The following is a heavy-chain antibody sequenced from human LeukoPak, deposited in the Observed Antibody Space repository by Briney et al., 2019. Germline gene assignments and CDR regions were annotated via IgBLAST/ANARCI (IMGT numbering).Heavy chain of an antibody. J-gene: IGHJ6*02. CDR1: GFTFSSYA. CDR2: ISYHGGNK. D-gene: IGHD4-11*01. V-gene: IGHV3-30-3*01. CDR3: ARDYGRTTDYYYYTMDV. Sequence: GGSLRLSCAASGFTFSSYAMHWVRQAPGKGLEWVAVISYHGGNKYYADSVEGRFTISRDNSKSTLFLQMNSLRAEDTAIYYCARDYGRTTDYYYYTMDVWGQGTTVTVSS.